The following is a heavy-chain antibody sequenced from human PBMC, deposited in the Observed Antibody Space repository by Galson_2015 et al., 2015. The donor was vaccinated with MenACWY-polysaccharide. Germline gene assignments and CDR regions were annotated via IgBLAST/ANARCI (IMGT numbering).Heavy chain of an antibody. CDR2: IYPSDSDV. D-gene: IGHD3-10*01. J-gene: IGHJ6*02. CDR3: ARKDHGTGSMDV. Sequence: QSGAEATRPGESLKLSCMASGYLFTSFAIGWVRQMPGIGLEWLGIIYPSDSDVKYNPSFQGQVPFSADRSTNSAYLQWSSLKASDSAMYYCARKDHGTGSMDVWGQGTPVTVSS. V-gene: IGHV5-51*01. CDR1: GYLFTSFA.